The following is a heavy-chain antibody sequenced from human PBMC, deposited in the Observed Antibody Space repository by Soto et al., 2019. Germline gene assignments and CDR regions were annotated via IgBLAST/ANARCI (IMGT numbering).Heavy chain of an antibody. CDR1: GFTFSSYA. V-gene: IGHV3-23*01. Sequence: GGSLRLSCAASGFTFSSYAMSWVRQAPGKGLEWVSAISGSGGSTYYADSVKGRFTISRDNSKNTLYLQMNSLRAEDTAVYYCAKGGNDFWSGYSTNYYYGMDVWGQGTTVTVSS. CDR2: ISGSGGST. D-gene: IGHD3-3*01. J-gene: IGHJ6*02. CDR3: AKGGNDFWSGYSTNYYYGMDV.